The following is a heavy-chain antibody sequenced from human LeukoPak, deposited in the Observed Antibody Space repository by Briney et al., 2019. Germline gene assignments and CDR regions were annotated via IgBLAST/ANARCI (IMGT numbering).Heavy chain of an antibody. CDR3: ARSNDYRHYFDY. J-gene: IGHJ4*02. CDR1: GFTFSSYW. V-gene: IGHV3-74*01. D-gene: IGHD4-11*01. Sequence: GGSLRLSCAASGFTFSSYWMHWVRQAPGKGLVWVSRINSDGSSTSYADSVKGRFTISRDNAKNTLYLLMNGLRAEDTAVYYCARSNDYRHYFDYRGQGTLVTVSS. CDR2: INSDGSST.